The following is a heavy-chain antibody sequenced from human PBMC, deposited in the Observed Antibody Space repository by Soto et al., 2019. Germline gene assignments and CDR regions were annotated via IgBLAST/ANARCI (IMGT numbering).Heavy chain of an antibody. CDR3: ARGEAYCSSTSCYYLGDY. Sequence: QVQLVQSGAEVKKPGASVKVSCQASGYTFTSYGISWVRQAPGQGLEWMGWISAYNGNTNYAQKLQGRVTMTTDTSTSTAYMELRSLRSDDTAVYYCARGEAYCSSTSCYYLGDYWGQGTLVTVSS. CDR2: ISAYNGNT. J-gene: IGHJ4*02. V-gene: IGHV1-18*01. D-gene: IGHD2-2*01. CDR1: GYTFTSYG.